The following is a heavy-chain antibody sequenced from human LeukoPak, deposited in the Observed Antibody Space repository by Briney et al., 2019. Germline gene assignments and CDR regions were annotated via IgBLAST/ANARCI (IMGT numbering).Heavy chain of an antibody. CDR3: ARQQGWFDP. V-gene: IGHV4-59*11. J-gene: IGHJ5*02. Sequence: SETLSLTCTVSGVSMSSHYWSWIRQPPGKGLEWIGYIYYSGSTNYNPSLKSRVTISLDTSKNQFSLKLSSVTAADTAVYHCARQQGWFDPWGQGILVTVSS. CDR2: IYYSGST. CDR1: GVSMSSHY. D-gene: IGHD1/OR15-1a*01.